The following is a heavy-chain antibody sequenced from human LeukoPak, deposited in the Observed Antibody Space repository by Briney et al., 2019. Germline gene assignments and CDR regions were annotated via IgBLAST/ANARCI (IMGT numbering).Heavy chain of an antibody. CDR2: IKQDGSEK. J-gene: IGHJ4*02. Sequence: GGSLRLSCAASGFTFSSYWMSWVRQAPGKGLEWVANIKQDGSEKYYVDSVKGRFTISRDNAKNSLYLQMNSLRAEDTAVYYCARSSLRYCSGGSCYIVWGQGTLVTVSS. CDR1: GFTFSSYW. CDR3: ARSSLRYCSGGSCYIV. V-gene: IGHV3-7*01. D-gene: IGHD2-15*01.